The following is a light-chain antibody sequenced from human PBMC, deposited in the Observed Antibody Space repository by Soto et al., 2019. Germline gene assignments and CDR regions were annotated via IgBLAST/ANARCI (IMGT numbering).Light chain of an antibody. J-gene: IGLJ1*01. V-gene: IGLV2-14*01. CDR1: SSDVGGYNY. CDR3: SSYTSSSTLV. Sequence: QSVLTQPASVSVSPGQSITISRTGTSSDVGGYNYVSWYQQHPGKAPKLMIYEVSNRPSGVSNRFSGSKSGNTASLTISGLQAEDEADYYCSSYTSSSTLVFGTGTKVTVL. CDR2: EVS.